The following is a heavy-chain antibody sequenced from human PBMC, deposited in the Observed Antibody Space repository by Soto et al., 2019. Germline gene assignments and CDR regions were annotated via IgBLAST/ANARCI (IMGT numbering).Heavy chain of an antibody. CDR3: ARADTYYDSSGAGSFDI. V-gene: IGHV3-33*01. CDR2: IWYDGSNK. CDR1: GFTFSSYG. D-gene: IGHD3-22*01. Sequence: GGSLRLSCAASGFTFSSYGMHWVRQAPGKGLEWVAVIWYDGSNKYYADSVKGRFTISRDNSKNTLYPQMNSLRAEDTAVYYCARADTYYDSSGAGSFDIWGQGTMVTVSS. J-gene: IGHJ3*02.